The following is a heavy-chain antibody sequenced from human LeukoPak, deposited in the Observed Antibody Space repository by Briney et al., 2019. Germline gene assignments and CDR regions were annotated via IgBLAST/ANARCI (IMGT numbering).Heavy chain of an antibody. J-gene: IGHJ4*02. V-gene: IGHV3-48*01. CDR3: AKALDSSGYPCDY. CDR1: GFRFSIYN. CDR2: ISSGSDSI. D-gene: IGHD3-22*01. Sequence: GGSLRLSCVASGFRFSIYNMSWVRQAPGKGLEWLSYISSGSDSIYYADSVKGRFTISRDNANNSLYLQMNSLRAEDTAVYYCAKALDSSGYPCDYWGQGALVTVSS.